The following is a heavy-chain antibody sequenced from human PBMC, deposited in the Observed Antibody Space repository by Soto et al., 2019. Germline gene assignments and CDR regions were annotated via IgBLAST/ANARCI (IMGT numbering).Heavy chain of an antibody. Sequence: SETLSLTCAVYGGSFSGYYWSWIRQPPGKGLEWIGEINHSGSTNYNPSLKSRVTISVDTSKNQFSLKLSSVTAADTAVYYCARCRPRRYYDSSGYYPPVSRAIDIWGQGTMVTVSS. V-gene: IGHV4-34*01. CDR3: ARCRPRRYYDSSGYYPPVSRAIDI. D-gene: IGHD3-22*01. CDR1: GGSFSGYY. J-gene: IGHJ3*02. CDR2: INHSGST.